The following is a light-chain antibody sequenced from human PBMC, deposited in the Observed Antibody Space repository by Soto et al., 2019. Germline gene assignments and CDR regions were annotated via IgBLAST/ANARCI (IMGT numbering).Light chain of an antibody. J-gene: IGLJ1*01. CDR1: SSDVGGYNY. V-gene: IGLV2-14*01. CDR3: SSYTSSSIDYV. Sequence: QSALTQPASVSGSPGQSITISCTGTSSDVGGYNYVSWYQQHPGKAPKLMIYEVSNRPSGVSNRCSGSKSGNTASLTISGLQAEGEADYYCSSYTSSSIDYVFGTGTKLTVL. CDR2: EVS.